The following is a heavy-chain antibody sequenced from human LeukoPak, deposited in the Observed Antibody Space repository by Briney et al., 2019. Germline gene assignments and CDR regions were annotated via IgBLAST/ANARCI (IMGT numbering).Heavy chain of an antibody. CDR2: ISSSSSYI. V-gene: IGHV3-21*01. CDR3: ARDDSSGYYPVVAFDI. Sequence: PGGSLRLSCAASGFTFSTYSMNWVRQAPGKGLEWVSSISSSSSYIYYADSVKGRFTISRDNAKNSLYLQMNSLRAEDTAVYYCARDDSSGYYPVVAFDIWGQGTMVTVSS. J-gene: IGHJ3*02. CDR1: GFTFSTYS. D-gene: IGHD3-22*01.